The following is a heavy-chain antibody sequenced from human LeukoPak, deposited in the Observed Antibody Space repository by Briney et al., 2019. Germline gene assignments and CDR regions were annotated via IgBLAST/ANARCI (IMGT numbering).Heavy chain of an antibody. Sequence: GASVKVSCKASGYSFTSYYMHWVRQAPGQGLEWMGIIKPSGGSTSYAQKFQGRVTMTRDMSTSTVYMELSSLRSEDTAVYYCARSGGPRYYYDSSGYPDYWGQGTLVTVS. CDR2: IKPSGGST. CDR1: GYSFTSYY. V-gene: IGHV1-46*01. J-gene: IGHJ4*02. D-gene: IGHD3-22*01. CDR3: ARSGGPRYYYDSSGYPDY.